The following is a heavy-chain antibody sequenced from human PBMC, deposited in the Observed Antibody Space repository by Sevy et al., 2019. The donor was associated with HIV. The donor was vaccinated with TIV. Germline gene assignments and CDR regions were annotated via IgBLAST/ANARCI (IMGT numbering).Heavy chain of an antibody. D-gene: IGHD2-21*01. V-gene: IGHV3-30-3*01. CDR1: GFTFSSYA. J-gene: IGHJ6*03. CDR2: ISYDGSNK. Sequence: GGSLRLSCAASGFTFSSYAMHWVRQAPGKGLEWVAVISYDGSNKYYADSVKGRFTIPRDNSKNTLYLQMNSLRAEDTAVYYCARPSGGDPPYYYYYMDVWGKGTTVTVSS. CDR3: ARPSGGDPPYYYYYMDV.